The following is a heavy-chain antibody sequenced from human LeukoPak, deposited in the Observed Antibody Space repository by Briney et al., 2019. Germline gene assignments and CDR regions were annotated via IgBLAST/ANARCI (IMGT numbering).Heavy chain of an antibody. J-gene: IGHJ3*02. CDR2: IYPGDSDT. Sequence: GESLKISCKGSGYSFTSYWIGWVRQMPGKGLEWMGIIYPGDSDTRYSPSFQGQVTISADKSISTAYLQWSSLKASDTAMYYCARQLDPYYDFWSGSINAFDIWGQGTMVTVSS. CDR3: ARQLDPYYDFWSGSINAFDI. D-gene: IGHD3-3*01. V-gene: IGHV5-51*01. CDR1: GYSFTSYW.